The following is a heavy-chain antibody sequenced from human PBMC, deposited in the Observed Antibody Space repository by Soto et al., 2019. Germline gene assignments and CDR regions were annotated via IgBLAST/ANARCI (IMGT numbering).Heavy chain of an antibody. Sequence: PSETLSLTCTVSGGSISSSYWSWIRQPPGKGLEWIGYIYYSGSTNYNPSLKSRVTISVDTSKNQFSLKLSSVTAADTAVYYCARWATYYYGMDVWGQGTTVTVSS. V-gene: IGHV4-59*01. CDR3: ARWATYYYGMDV. CDR1: GGSISSSY. J-gene: IGHJ6*02. CDR2: IYYSGST.